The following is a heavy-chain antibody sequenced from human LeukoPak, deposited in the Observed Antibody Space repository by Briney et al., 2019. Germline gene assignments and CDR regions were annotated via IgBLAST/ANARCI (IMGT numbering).Heavy chain of an antibody. CDR3: ARLPDVSGWPFDY. D-gene: IGHD6-19*01. CDR1: DDSISRDF. V-gene: IGHV4-59*01. CDR2: ICYSGRT. J-gene: IGHJ4*02. Sequence: PSETLSLTCTASDDSISRDFWTWLRQPPGKGLEWIGYICYSGRTEYSPSRKSRVTISIQTSKNQFSLKLTSANSADTAIYFFARLPDVSGWPFDYWGQGILVTVSS.